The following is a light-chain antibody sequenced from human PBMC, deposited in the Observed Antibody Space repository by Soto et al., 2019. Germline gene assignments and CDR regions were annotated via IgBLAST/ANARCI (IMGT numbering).Light chain of an antibody. J-gene: IGKJ5*01. CDR3: QQRSNWPPIT. CDR1: QSVSSSY. CDR2: GSS. Sequence: EIVLTQSPGTLSLSPGERATLSCRASQSVSSSYLAWYQQKPGQAPRLLIYGSSWNRATGIPDRFSGSGSGTDFTLTISSLEPEDFAVYYCQQRSNWPPITFGQGTRLEIK. V-gene: IGKV3D-20*02.